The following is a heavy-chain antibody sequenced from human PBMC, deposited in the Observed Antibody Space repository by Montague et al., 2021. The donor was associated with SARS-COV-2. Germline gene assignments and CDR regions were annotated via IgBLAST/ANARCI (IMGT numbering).Heavy chain of an antibody. CDR1: GGSFSGYY. D-gene: IGHD1-26*01. CDR3: ASQSGSYYNYFDL. J-gene: IGHJ4*02. CDR2: INHSGST. V-gene: IGHV4-34*01. Sequence: SETLSLTCAVYGGSFSGYYWSWIRQPPGKGLEWIGEINHSGSTNYNPSLKSRVTISVDTSKKQFSLKLTSVTAADTAIYFCASQSGSYYNYFDLWGQGTLVTVSS.